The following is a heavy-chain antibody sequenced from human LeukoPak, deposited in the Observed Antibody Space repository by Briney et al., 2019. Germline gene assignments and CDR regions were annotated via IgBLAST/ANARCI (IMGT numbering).Heavy chain of an antibody. V-gene: IGHV3-23*01. Sequence: GGALRLSCAASGFTFTTYTMSCVRQAPGRGLEWVSVIINSGDSTYYAESVKGRFTISRENSTTTLFLKMRSLSAEATAIYYCARDGARGAAAGTRGDYWGQGALVTVSS. CDR1: GFTFTTYT. CDR3: ARDGARGAAAGTRGDY. D-gene: IGHD6-13*01. J-gene: IGHJ4*02. CDR2: IINSGDST.